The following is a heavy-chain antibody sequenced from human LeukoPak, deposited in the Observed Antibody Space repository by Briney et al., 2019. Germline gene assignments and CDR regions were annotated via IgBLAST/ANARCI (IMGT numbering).Heavy chain of an antibody. CDR2: ISTSGGTT. D-gene: IGHD3-22*01. CDR3: ARDQDGGKYYYESSGYSH. J-gene: IGHJ4*02. Sequence: GGSLRLSCAASGFTFSSYVMNWVRPAPGKGLEWVSVISTSGGTTYYADSVKGRFTMSRDNSKNTLYLQMNSLRAEDTAVYYCARDQDGGKYYYESSGYSHWGQGILVTVSS. CDR1: GFTFSSYV. V-gene: IGHV3-23*01.